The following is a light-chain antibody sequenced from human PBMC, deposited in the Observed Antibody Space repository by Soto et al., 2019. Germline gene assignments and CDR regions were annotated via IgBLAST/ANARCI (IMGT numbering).Light chain of an antibody. Sequence: IVLTQSPGTLSLSPGERATLSCRASQSVRNSYLAWYQQKPGQAPRLLVYGASSRATGITDRFSGSGSGTDFTLTVSRLEPEDFAVYYCQQYGGSPWTFGQGTKVEIK. CDR3: QQYGGSPWT. CDR1: QSVRNSY. J-gene: IGKJ1*01. CDR2: GAS. V-gene: IGKV3-20*01.